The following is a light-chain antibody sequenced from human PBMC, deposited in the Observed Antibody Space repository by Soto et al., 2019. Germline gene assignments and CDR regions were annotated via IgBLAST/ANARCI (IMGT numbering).Light chain of an antibody. CDR1: QSISSW. Sequence: DGPMAAFRGTRSSSAGDRVTMTCRASQSISSWLAWYQQKPGKAPKLLIYDASSLESGVPSRFSGSGSGTEFTLTISSLQPDDFAAYYWHQYNSYCPFGEGTKADIK. J-gene: IGKJ1*01. CDR3: HQYNSYCP. V-gene: IGKV1-5*01. CDR2: DAS.